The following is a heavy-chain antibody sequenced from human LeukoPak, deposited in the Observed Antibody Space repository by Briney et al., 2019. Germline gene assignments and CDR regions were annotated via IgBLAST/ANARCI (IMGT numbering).Heavy chain of an antibody. CDR3: ARGDDCSSTSCTRSGYFDL. Sequence: SQTLSLTCTVSGGSISSGGYYWSWIRQHPGKGLEWIGYIYYSGSTYYNPSLKSRVTISVDRSKNQFSLKLSSVTAADTAVYYCARGDDCSSTSCTRSGYFDLWGRGTLVTVSS. CDR1: GGSISSGGYY. CDR2: IYYSGST. J-gene: IGHJ2*01. V-gene: IGHV4-31*03. D-gene: IGHD2-2*01.